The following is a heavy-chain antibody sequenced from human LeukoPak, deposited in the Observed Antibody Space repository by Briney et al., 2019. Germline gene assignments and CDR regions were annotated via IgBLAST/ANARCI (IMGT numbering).Heavy chain of an antibody. CDR1: GGSFSGYY. V-gene: IGHV4-34*01. Sequence: SETLSLTCAVYGGSFSGYYWSWIRQPPGKGLEWIGEIKHSGSTNYNPSLKSRVTISVDTYKNQFSLKPSSVTAADTAVYYSARTEMATKVYYFDYWGQGTLVTVSS. CDR3: ARTEMATKVYYFDY. J-gene: IGHJ4*02. D-gene: IGHD5-24*01. CDR2: IKHSGST.